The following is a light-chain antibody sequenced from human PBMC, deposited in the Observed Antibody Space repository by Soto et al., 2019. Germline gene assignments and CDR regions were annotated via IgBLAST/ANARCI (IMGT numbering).Light chain of an antibody. J-gene: IGLJ1*01. V-gene: IGLV2-14*02. CDR2: EVG. CDR3: DLYAGSSTV. Sequence: QSVLTQPASVSGSPGQSITISCTGTSRDVGAYKLVSWYQQHPGKAPKLIMYEVGERPSGVSNRFSGSKSGNTASLTISGLQAVYDADYSCDLYAGSSTVFG. CDR1: SRDVGAYKL.